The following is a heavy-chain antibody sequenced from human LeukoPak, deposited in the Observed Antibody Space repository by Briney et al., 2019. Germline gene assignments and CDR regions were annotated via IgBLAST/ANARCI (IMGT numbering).Heavy chain of an antibody. CDR3: ARVVVRNWFDP. CDR2: IYYSGST. V-gene: IGHV4-59*01. Sequence: LETLSLTCTVSGGSISSYYWSWIRQPPGKGLEWIGYIYYSGSTNYNPSLKSRVTISVDTSKNQFSLKLSSVTAADTAVYYCARVVVRNWFDPWGQGTLVTVSS. J-gene: IGHJ5*02. CDR1: GGSISSYY. D-gene: IGHD6-6*01.